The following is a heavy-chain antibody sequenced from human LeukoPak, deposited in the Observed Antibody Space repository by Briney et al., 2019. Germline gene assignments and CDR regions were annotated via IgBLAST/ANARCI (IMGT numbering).Heavy chain of an antibody. Sequence: SETLSLTCTVSGGSVSSGSYYWSWIRQPPGKGLEWIRYIYYSGSTNYNPSLKSRVTISVDTSKNQFSLKLSSVTAADTAVYYCARGWIVVVTDAFDIWGQGTMVTVSS. CDR2: IYYSGST. V-gene: IGHV4-61*01. J-gene: IGHJ3*02. D-gene: IGHD3-22*01. CDR3: ARGWIVVVTDAFDI. CDR1: GGSVSSGSYY.